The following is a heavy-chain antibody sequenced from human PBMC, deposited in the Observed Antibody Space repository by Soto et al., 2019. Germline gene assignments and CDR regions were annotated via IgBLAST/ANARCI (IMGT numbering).Heavy chain of an antibody. J-gene: IGHJ4*02. CDR1: GFTFSSYA. CDR3: AKYYYDSSGYYYFDY. Sequence: PGESLKISCAASGFTFSSYAMHWVRQAPGKGLEWVAVISYDGSNKYYADSVKGRFTISRDNSKNTLYLQMNSLRAEDTAVYYCAKYYYDSSGYYYFDYWGQGTLVTVSS. D-gene: IGHD3-22*01. V-gene: IGHV3-30-3*01. CDR2: ISYDGSNK.